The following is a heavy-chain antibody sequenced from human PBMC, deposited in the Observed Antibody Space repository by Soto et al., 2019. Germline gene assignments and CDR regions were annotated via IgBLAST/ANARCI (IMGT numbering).Heavy chain of an antibody. V-gene: IGHV3-21*01. CDR2: ISSSSSYI. J-gene: IGHJ4*02. D-gene: IGHD3-22*01. Sequence: EVQLVESGGGLVKPGGSLRLSCEASGFTFSSYSMNWVRQAPGKGLEWDSSISSSSSYIYYADSVKGRFTISRDNAKNSLYLQMNSLRAEDTAVYYCARDQGYYYDSSGYIFDYWGQGTLVTVSS. CDR1: GFTFSSYS. CDR3: ARDQGYYYDSSGYIFDY.